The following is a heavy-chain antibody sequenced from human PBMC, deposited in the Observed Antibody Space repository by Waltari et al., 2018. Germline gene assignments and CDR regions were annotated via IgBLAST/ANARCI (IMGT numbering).Heavy chain of an antibody. CDR2: IRYDGSTK. CDR3: AKKGLGGTTPSYFDY. V-gene: IGHV3-30*02. D-gene: IGHD1-7*01. CDR1: GFTFTNYG. Sequence: QVQLVESGGGVVQPGGSLRLSCAASGFTFTNYGMHWVRQVPDKGLEWVASIRYDGSTKYYADSMKGRFTISRDNSKNTLYLQMNSLRAEDTAVYYWAKKGLGGTTPSYFDYWGQGTLVTVSS. J-gene: IGHJ4*02.